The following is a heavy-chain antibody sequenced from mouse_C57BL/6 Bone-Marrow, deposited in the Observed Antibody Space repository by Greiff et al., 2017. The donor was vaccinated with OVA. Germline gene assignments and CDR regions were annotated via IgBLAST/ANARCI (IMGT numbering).Heavy chain of an antibody. CDR2: IYPSDSET. CDR3: GLGSAWFAY. D-gene: IGHD4-1*01. J-gene: IGHJ3*01. V-gene: IGHV1-61*01. Sequence: VQLQQPGAELVRPGSSVKLSCKASGYTFTSYWMDWVKQRPGQGLEWIGNIYPSDSETHYNQKFKDKATLTVDKSSSTAYMQLSSLTSEDSAGYYCGLGSAWFAYWGQGTLGTVSA. CDR1: GYTFTSYW.